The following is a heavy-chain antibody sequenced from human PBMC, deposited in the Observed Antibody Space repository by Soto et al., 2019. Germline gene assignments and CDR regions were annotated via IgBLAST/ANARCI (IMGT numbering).Heavy chain of an antibody. Sequence: QVQLVESGGGVVQPGRSLRLSCAASGFTFSSYGMHWVRQAPGKGLEWVAVISYDGSNKYYADSVKGRFTISRDNSKNTLYLQMNSLRAEDTAVYYCAKEALVVHENWFDPWGQGTLVTVSS. V-gene: IGHV3-30*18. CDR1: GFTFSSYG. CDR2: ISYDGSNK. CDR3: AKEALVVHENWFDP. J-gene: IGHJ5*02. D-gene: IGHD2-15*01.